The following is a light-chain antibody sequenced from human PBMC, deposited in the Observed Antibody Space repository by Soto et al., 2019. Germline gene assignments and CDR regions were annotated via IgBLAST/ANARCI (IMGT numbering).Light chain of an antibody. J-gene: IGKJ1*01. CDR3: QQYRYSPRT. Sequence: EIVLTQSPGTLSLSPEERATLSCRASQSVTSTYLAWYQQKPGQAPRLLMYGASNRATGIPDRFSGSGSGTDFTLTISRLEPEDFAVYYCQQYRYSPRTFGQGTKV. CDR1: QSVTSTY. V-gene: IGKV3-20*01. CDR2: GAS.